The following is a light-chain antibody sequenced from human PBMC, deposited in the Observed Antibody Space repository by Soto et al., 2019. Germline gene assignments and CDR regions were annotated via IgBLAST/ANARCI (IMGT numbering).Light chain of an antibody. J-gene: IGLJ3*02. V-gene: IGLV2-14*01. Sequence: QSALTQPASVSGSPGQSITISCTGTSSDVGGYNYVSWFQQHPGKAPKVMIYEVSNRPSGVSTRFSGSKSGNTASLIISGLQAEDEADYYCSSFTSSNTGVFGGGTKLTVL. CDR1: SSDVGGYNY. CDR3: SSFTSSNTGV. CDR2: EVS.